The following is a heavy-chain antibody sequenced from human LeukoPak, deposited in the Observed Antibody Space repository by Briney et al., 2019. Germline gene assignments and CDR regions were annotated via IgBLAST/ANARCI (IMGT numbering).Heavy chain of an antibody. CDR3: AREEVTTDYYYYYGMDV. D-gene: IGHD4-17*01. CDR1: GGTFSSYA. J-gene: IGHJ6*02. CDR2: IIPIFGTA. Sequence: SVKVSCKASGGTFSSYAISWVRQAPGQGLEWMGGIIPIFGTANYAQKFQGRVTITADESTSTAYMELSSVTAADTAVYYCAREEVTTDYYYYYGMDVWGQGTTVTVSS. V-gene: IGHV1-69*13.